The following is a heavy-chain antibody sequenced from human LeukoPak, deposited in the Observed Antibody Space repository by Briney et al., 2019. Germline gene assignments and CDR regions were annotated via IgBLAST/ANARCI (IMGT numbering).Heavy chain of an antibody. J-gene: IGHJ6*03. Sequence: GGSLRLSCAASGFTFSSYSMNWVRQAPGKGLEWVSSISSSSSYIYYADSVKGRFTISRDNSKNTLYLQMNSLRAEDTAVYYCARALYGGNPGRYYYYYYMDVWGKGTTVTVPS. D-gene: IGHD4-23*01. CDR2: ISSSSSYI. V-gene: IGHV3-21*04. CDR3: ARALYGGNPGRYYYYYYMDV. CDR1: GFTFSSYS.